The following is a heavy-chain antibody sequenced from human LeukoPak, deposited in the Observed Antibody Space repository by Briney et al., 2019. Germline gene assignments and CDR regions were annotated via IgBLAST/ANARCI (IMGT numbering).Heavy chain of an antibody. Sequence: GGSLRLSCAASGFTFSTYSMNWVRQAPGKGLEWVPSISISSNYIYYADSVKGRFTISRDNAKNSLYLQMNSLRAEDTAVYYCARADGSGTGYYLDVWGKGTTVTVSS. J-gene: IGHJ6*03. V-gene: IGHV3-21*01. CDR3: ARADGSGTGYYLDV. CDR1: GFTFSTYS. D-gene: IGHD1-26*01. CDR2: ISISSNYI.